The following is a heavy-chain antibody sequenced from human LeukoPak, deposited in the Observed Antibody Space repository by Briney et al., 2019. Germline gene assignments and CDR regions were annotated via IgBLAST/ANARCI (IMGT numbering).Heavy chain of an antibody. CDR2: IRGSGTTI. CDR1: GFTFSTHN. J-gene: IGHJ4*02. V-gene: IGHV3-48*04. Sequence: PGGSLTLSCAASGFTFSTHNMNWVRQAPGKGLEWLSFIRGSGTTIYYAASVKGRFTISRDNAKNSLYLHMPRLRAEDTAVYYCARDSFDGTGQYYFDSWGLGTLVTVSS. D-gene: IGHD2-8*02. CDR3: ARDSFDGTGQYYFDS.